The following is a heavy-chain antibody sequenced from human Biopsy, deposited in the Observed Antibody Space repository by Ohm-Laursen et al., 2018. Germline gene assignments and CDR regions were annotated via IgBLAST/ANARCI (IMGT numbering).Heavy chain of an antibody. CDR1: GGSIDFKY. D-gene: IGHD3-22*01. CDR3: AKGYTDYSDSSGFSYYFRY. Sequence: SETLSLTCSVSGGSIDFKYWTWIRQSADKGLEWIGRITPTGVTHYNPSLESRVTMSVDTSKNQFTLKLSSVTAADTAIYYCAKGYTDYSDSSGFSYYFRYWGQGTLVTVSS. J-gene: IGHJ4*02. CDR2: ITPTGVT. V-gene: IGHV4-4*07.